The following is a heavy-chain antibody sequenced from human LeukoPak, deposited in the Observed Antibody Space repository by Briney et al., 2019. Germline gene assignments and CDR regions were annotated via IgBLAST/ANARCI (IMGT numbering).Heavy chain of an antibody. V-gene: IGHV3-53*01. CDR2: IYSGDST. J-gene: IGHJ4*02. D-gene: IGHD5-18*01. CDR1: GFTVSSNY. CDR3: ARGVGTATDY. Sequence: GGSLRLSCAASGFTVSSNYMTWVRQAQGKGLEWVSVIYSGDSTYYADSVKGRFTISRDNSKNTLYLQMNSLRAEDTAVYYCARGVGTATDYWGQGTLVTVSS.